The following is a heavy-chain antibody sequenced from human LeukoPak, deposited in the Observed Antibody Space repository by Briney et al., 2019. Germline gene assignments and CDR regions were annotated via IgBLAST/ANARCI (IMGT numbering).Heavy chain of an antibody. CDR2: IYNSGST. J-gene: IGHJ4*02. D-gene: IGHD6-13*01. CDR1: GGSISSYY. Sequence: SETLSLTCTVSGGSISSYYWSWIRQPPGKGLEWIGYIYNSGSTNYNPSLKSRVTISLDTSKNQFSLKLSSVTAADTAVYYCARGVVAAVGRTFDFWGQGTLVTVSS. CDR3: ARGVVAAVGRTFDF. V-gene: IGHV4-59*01.